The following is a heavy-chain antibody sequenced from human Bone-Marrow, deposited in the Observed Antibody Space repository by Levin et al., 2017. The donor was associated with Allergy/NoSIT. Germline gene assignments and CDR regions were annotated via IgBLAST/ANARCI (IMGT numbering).Heavy chain of an antibody. V-gene: IGHV4-61*02. J-gene: IGHJ4*02. CDR2: IDISESP. D-gene: IGHD1-20*01. Sequence: SETLSLTCTVSGGSISGGDYYWNWIRQPAGTGLEWIGRIDISESPNYNPSLKSRVTVSLDTSKNQFSLILNSVTAADTAVYYCATIYNWNEFDFWGQGTLVTVSS. CDR3: ATIYNWNEFDF. CDR1: GGSISGGDYY.